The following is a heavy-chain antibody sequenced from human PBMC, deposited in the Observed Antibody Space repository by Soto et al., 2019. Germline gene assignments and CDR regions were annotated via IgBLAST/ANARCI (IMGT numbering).Heavy chain of an antibody. V-gene: IGHV5-51*01. CDR1: GYSSTPYW. CDR3: ARRATYYDILTGPTYGMDV. J-gene: IGHJ6*02. Sequence: PGESLKISCNGSGYSSTPYWIRWVRQMPGKGLEWMGIIYPGDSDTRYSPSFQGQVTISADKSISTAYLQWSSLKASDTAMYYCARRATYYDILTGPTYGMDVWGQGTTVTVSS. CDR2: IYPGDSDT. D-gene: IGHD3-9*01.